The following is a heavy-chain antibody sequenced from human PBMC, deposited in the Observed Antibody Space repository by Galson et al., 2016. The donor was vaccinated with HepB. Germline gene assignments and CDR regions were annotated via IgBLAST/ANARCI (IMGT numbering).Heavy chain of an antibody. D-gene: IGHD6-13*01. V-gene: IGHV1-69*10. Sequence: SVKVSCKASGGTFSKNVLSWVRQAPGQGLEWMGGVIPVLGTSYYAQKFQDRITITADTPTGTSYMEVSSLKSDDTAVYFCATSSSSWYGDAYWGQGTLVTVSS. CDR1: GGTFSKNV. CDR2: VIPVLGTS. J-gene: IGHJ4*02. CDR3: ATSSSSWYGDAY.